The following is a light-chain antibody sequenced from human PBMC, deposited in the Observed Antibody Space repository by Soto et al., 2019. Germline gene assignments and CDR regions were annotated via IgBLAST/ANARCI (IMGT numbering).Light chain of an antibody. V-gene: IGLV2-14*01. J-gene: IGLJ1*01. CDR3: SSYTSSSTLYV. CDR2: DVS. Sequence: QSALTQPASESGSPGQLITISCTGTSSDVGGYNYVSWYQQHPGKAPKLMIYDVSNRPSGVSNRFSGSKSGNTASLTISGLQAEDEADYYCSSYTSSSTLYVFGTGTKLTVL. CDR1: SSDVGGYNY.